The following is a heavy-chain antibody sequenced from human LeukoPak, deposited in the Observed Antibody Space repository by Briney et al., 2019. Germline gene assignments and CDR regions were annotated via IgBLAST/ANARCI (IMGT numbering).Heavy chain of an antibody. V-gene: IGHV1-69*05. J-gene: IGHJ3*02. CDR3: AREMDVVVPAAMWRTALDI. CDR2: IIPIFGTA. D-gene: IGHD2-2*01. Sequence: ASVKVSCKASGGTFSSYAISWVRQAPGQGLEWMGGIIPIFGTANYAQKFQGRVTITTDESTGTAYMELSSLRSEDTAVYYCAREMDVVVPAAMWRTALDIWGQGTMVTVSS. CDR1: GGTFSSYA.